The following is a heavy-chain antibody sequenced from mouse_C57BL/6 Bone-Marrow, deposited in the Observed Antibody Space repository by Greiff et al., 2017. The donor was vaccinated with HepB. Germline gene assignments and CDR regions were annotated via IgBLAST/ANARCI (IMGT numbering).Heavy chain of an antibody. Sequence: VQLKQSGAELVKPGASVKLSCTASGFNIKDYYMHWVKQRTEQGLEWIGRIDPEDGETKYAPKFQGKATITADTSSNTAYLQLSSLTSEDTAVYYCARGAIYDYAWFAYWGQGTLVTVSA. D-gene: IGHD2-4*01. V-gene: IGHV14-2*01. CDR2: IDPEDGET. CDR1: GFNIKDYY. J-gene: IGHJ3*01. CDR3: ARGAIYDYAWFAY.